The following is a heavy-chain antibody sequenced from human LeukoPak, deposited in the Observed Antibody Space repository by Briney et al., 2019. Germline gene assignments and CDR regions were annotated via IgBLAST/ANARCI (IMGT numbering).Heavy chain of an antibody. CDR3: AKALGGSYYYGMDV. CDR1: GFTFSSYA. V-gene: IGHV3-23*01. Sequence: GGSLRLSCAASGFTFSSYAMSWVRQAPGKGLEWVSAISGSGDSTYYADSVKGRFTISRDNSKNTLYLQMNSLRAEDTAVYYCAKALGGSYYYGMDVWGQGTTVTVSS. D-gene: IGHD1-26*01. J-gene: IGHJ6*02. CDR2: ISGSGDST.